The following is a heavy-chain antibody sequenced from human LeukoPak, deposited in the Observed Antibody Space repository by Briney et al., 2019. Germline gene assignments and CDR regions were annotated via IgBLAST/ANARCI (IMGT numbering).Heavy chain of an antibody. D-gene: IGHD4-23*01. J-gene: IGHJ3*02. V-gene: IGHV1-2*02. Sequence: ASVNVSCKASGYTFTGYYMHWVRQAPGQGLEWMGWINPNSGGTNYAQKFQGRVTMTRDTSISTAYMELSRLRSDDTAVYYCARARGNLRGAFDIWGQGTMVTVSS. CDR1: GYTFTGYY. CDR3: ARARGNLRGAFDI. CDR2: INPNSGGT.